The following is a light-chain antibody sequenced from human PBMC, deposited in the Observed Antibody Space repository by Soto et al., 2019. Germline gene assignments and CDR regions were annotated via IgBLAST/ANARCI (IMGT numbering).Light chain of an antibody. CDR2: GAS. Sequence: EIVLTQSPGTLSLSPGERATLSCRASQSVSSSYLAWYQQKPGQAPRLLIYGASRRATGIPDRFSGSGSGTDFTLTISRLEPEALAVYYCQQYGSSPPVTFGQGTKLEI. CDR3: QQYGSSPPVT. V-gene: IGKV3-20*01. CDR1: QSVSSSY. J-gene: IGKJ2*01.